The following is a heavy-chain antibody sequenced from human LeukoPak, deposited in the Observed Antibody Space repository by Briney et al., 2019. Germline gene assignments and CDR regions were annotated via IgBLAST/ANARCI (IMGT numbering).Heavy chain of an antibody. V-gene: IGHV3-NL1*01. CDR3: AKDAGSGWYLNYFDY. D-gene: IGHD6-19*01. J-gene: IGHJ4*02. Sequence: GGSLRLSCAGSGFTFSSYSMNWVRQAPGKGLEWVSGIRADAVTTYYADSVKGRFTISRDNSKNTLYLQMNSLRAEDTAVYYCAKDAGSGWYLNYFDYWGQGTLVTVSS. CDR2: IRADAVTT. CDR1: GFTFSSYS.